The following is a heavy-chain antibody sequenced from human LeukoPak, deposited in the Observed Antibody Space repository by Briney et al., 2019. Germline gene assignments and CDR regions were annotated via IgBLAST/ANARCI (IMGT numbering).Heavy chain of an antibody. V-gene: IGHV3-30*04. CDR3: CAGSYVSLDY. J-gene: IGHJ4*02. CDR1: RFTFSSYA. D-gene: IGHD3-10*01. CDR2: ISYDGSNK. Sequence: PGGSLRLSCAASRFTFSSYAMHWVSQARGKGLEWVAVISYDGSNKYYADSVKGRFTISRDNSKNTLYLQMNSLRAEDTAVYYCCAGSYVSLDYWGQGSLVTVSS.